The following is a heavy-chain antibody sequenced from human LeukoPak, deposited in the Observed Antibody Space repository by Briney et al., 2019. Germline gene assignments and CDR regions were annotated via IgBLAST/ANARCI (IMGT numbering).Heavy chain of an antibody. J-gene: IGHJ4*02. CDR1: GFTFSNAW. CDR3: AKDWESIWADFWSGYYTDY. D-gene: IGHD3-3*01. CDR2: IKSKTDGGTT. V-gene: IGHV3-15*01. Sequence: PGGSLRLSCAASGFTFSNAWMSWVRQAPGKGLEWVGRIKSKTDGGTTDYAAPVKGRFTISRDDSKNTLYLQMNSLKTEDTAVYYCAKDWESIWADFWSGYYTDYWGQGTLVTVSS.